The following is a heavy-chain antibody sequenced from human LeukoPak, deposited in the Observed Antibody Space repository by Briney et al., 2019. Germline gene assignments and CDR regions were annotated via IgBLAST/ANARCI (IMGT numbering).Heavy chain of an antibody. CDR3: ERGSQRQYSSRLLDY. Sequence: SETLSLTCTVSGGSVSSGSYYWSWIRQPPGKGLEWIGEINHSGSTNYNPSLKSRVTISVDTSKNQFSLKLSSVTAADTAVYYCERGSQRQYSSRLLDYWGQGTLVTVSS. D-gene: IGHD6-13*01. V-gene: IGHV4-39*07. J-gene: IGHJ4*02. CDR1: GGSVSSGSYY. CDR2: INHSGST.